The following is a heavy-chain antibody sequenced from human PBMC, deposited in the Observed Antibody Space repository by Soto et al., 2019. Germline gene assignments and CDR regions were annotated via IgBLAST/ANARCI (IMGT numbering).Heavy chain of an antibody. Sequence: EVQLVESGGGLVQPGRSLRLSCAASGFTFDDYAMHWVRQAPGKGLEWVSGISWHSGSIGYADSVKGRFTISRDNAKTSLSLQMTSLRAEDTALYYCAKDPFGELSLYYFDYWGQGTLVTVSS. CDR1: GFTFDDYA. CDR2: ISWHSGSI. V-gene: IGHV3-9*01. CDR3: AKDPFGELSLYYFDY. D-gene: IGHD3-10*01. J-gene: IGHJ4*02.